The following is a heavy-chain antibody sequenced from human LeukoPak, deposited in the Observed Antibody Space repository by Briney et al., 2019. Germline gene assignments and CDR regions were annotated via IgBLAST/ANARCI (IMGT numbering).Heavy chain of an antibody. CDR2: IKQDGSEK. D-gene: IGHD3-22*01. J-gene: IGHJ3*02. CDR3: AKRFPVVDDAFDI. V-gene: IGHV3-7*03. CDR1: GFTFSSYW. Sequence: GGSLRLSCAASGFTFSSYWMSWVRQAPGKGLEWVANIKQDGSEKYYVDSVKGRFTISRDNAKNSLYLQMNSLRAEDTAVYYCAKRFPVVDDAFDIWGQGTMVTVSS.